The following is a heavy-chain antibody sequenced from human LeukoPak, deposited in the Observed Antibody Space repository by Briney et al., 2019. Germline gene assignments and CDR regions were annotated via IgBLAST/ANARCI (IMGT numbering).Heavy chain of an antibody. Sequence: GGSLRLFCAASGFTFTIYWMTWVRQAPGKGLEWVASIKQDGSEKHYVDSAKGRFTVSRDSAKNSLYLQMNSLRAEDTAVYYCARVKEGAFDIWGQGTMVTVSS. CDR3: ARVKEGAFDI. CDR1: GFTFTIYW. J-gene: IGHJ3*02. CDR2: IKQDGSEK. V-gene: IGHV3-7*01.